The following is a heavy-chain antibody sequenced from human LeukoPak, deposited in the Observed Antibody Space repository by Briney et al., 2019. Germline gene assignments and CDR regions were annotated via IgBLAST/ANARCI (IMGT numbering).Heavy chain of an antibody. J-gene: IGHJ5*02. CDR3: ARDSSSWYEYLNWFDP. D-gene: IGHD6-13*01. CDR2: INPNSGGT. V-gene: IGHV1-2*02. CDR1: GYTFTGYY. Sequence: EASVKVSCKASGYTFTGYYMHWVRQAPGQGLEWMGWINPNSGGTNYAQKFQGRVTMTRDTSISTAYMELSRLRSDDTAVYYCARDSSSWYEYLNWFDPWGQGPWSPSPQ.